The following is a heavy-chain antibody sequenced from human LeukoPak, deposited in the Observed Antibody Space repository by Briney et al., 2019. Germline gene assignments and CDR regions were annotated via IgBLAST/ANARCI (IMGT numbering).Heavy chain of an antibody. Sequence: GTLSLTCAVSGGSISSSNWWSWVRQAPGKGLEWVSVIYSGGSTYYADSVKGRFTVSRDNSKNTLYLQMNSLRAEDTAVYYCAKGGVGLRGGVPVYYWGQGTLVTVSS. V-gene: IGHV3-53*01. CDR2: IYSGGST. CDR1: GGSISSSNW. J-gene: IGHJ4*02. CDR3: AKGGVGLRGGVPVYY. D-gene: IGHD1-26*01.